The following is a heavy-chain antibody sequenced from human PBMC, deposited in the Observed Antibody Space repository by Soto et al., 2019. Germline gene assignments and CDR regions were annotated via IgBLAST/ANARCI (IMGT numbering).Heavy chain of an antibody. CDR1: GFTFSSYA. Sequence: GGSLRLSCAASGFTFSSYAMSWVRQAPGKGLEWVSAISGSGGSTYYADSVKGRFTISRDNSKNTLYLQMNSLRAEDTAVYYCAKNLVYCSGTASAKDTSSYYGLDSGGQGTPVTSP. CDR3: AKNLVYCSGTASAKDTSSYYGLDS. D-gene: IGHD2-15*01. J-gene: IGHJ6*02. V-gene: IGHV3-23*01. CDR2: ISGSGGST.